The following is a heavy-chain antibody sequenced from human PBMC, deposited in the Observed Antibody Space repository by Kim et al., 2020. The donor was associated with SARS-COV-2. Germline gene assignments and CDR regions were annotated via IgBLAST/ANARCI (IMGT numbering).Heavy chain of an antibody. CDR3: AADPGYYDSSGYFDFDY. D-gene: IGHD3-22*01. V-gene: IGHV1-58*01. J-gene: IGHJ4*02. Sequence: SVKVSCKASGFTFTSSAVQWVRQARGQRLEWIGWIVVGSGNTNYAQKFQERVTITRDMSTSTAYMELSSLRSEDTAVYYCAADPGYYDSSGYFDFDYWGQGTLVTVSS. CDR2: IVVGSGNT. CDR1: GFTFTSSA.